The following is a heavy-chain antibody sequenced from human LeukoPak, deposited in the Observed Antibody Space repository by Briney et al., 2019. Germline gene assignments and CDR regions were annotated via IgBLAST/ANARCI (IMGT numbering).Heavy chain of an antibody. CDR3: SRKVGYYYGMDV. J-gene: IGHJ6*02. CDR2: IIPIFGTA. V-gene: IGHV1-69*13. Sequence: SVKVSCKASGGTFSSYAISWVRQAPGQGLEWMGGIIPIFGTANYAQKFQGRVTITADESTSTAYMELSSLRSEDTAVYYCSRKVGYYYGMDVWGQGTTVTVSS. CDR1: GGTFSSYA.